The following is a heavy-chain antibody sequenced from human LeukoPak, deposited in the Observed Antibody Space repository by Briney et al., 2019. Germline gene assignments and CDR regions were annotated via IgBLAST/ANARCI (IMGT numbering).Heavy chain of an antibody. D-gene: IGHD5-12*01. V-gene: IGHV4-59*01. CDR1: GGSISSFY. J-gene: IGHJ4*02. Sequence: PSETLSLTCTVSGGSISSFYWSWIRQPPGKGLQWIGYIYYSGITRYNPSLKSRVTISVDTSKNQFSLKLSSVTAADTAVYYCASGGYSGYALDYWGQGILVTVSS. CDR2: IYYSGIT. CDR3: ASGGYSGYALDY.